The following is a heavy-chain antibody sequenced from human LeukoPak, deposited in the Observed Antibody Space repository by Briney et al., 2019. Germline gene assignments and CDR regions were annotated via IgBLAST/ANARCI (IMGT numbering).Heavy chain of an antibody. CDR1: GFTFSSYA. J-gene: IGHJ6*03. Sequence: GGSLRLSCAASGFTFSSYAMSWVRQAPGKGLEWVSAISGSGGSTYYADSVKGRFTISRDNSRNTLYLQMDSLRVDDTAVYYCARGYGGDSASYYYYYMDVWGKGTSVTVSS. D-gene: IGHD4-23*01. CDR3: ARGYGGDSASYYYYYMDV. V-gene: IGHV3-23*01. CDR2: ISGSGGST.